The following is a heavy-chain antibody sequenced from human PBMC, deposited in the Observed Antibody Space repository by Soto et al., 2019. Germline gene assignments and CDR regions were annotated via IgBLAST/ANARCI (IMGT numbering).Heavy chain of an antibody. V-gene: IGHV3-23*01. J-gene: IGHJ6*02. Sequence: EVQLLESGGGLVQPGGSLRLSCAASGFTFSSYAMSWVRQAPGKGLEWVSAISGSGGSTYYADSVKGRFTISGDNSKNTLYLQMNSLRAEDTAVYYCAKGSDIVVVPAAFYYYFYGMDVWGQGTTVTVSS. D-gene: IGHD2-2*01. CDR1: GFTFSSYA. CDR2: ISGSGGST. CDR3: AKGSDIVVVPAAFYYYFYGMDV.